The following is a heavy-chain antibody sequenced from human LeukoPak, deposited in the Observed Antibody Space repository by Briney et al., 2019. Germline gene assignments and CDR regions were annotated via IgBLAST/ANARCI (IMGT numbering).Heavy chain of an antibody. CDR3: VKEADSGGYRTSDY. CDR2: ISYDGSNK. V-gene: IGHV3-30-3*01. Sequence: GRSLRLSCAASGFTFSSYAMHWVRQAPGKGLEWVAVISYDGSNKYYADSVKGRFTISRDNSKNMLYLQMNNLRAEDTAVYYCVKEADSGGYRTSDYWGQGTLVTVSS. D-gene: IGHD6-19*01. J-gene: IGHJ4*02. CDR1: GFTFSSYA.